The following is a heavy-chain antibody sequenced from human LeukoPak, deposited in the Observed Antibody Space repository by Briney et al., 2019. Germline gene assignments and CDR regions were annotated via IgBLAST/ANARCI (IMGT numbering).Heavy chain of an antibody. CDR2: ISSSGSTM. V-gene: IGHV3-48*04. CDR1: GVTLSNYY. Sequence: GGSLRLSCAASGVTLSNYYMNWVHQAPGKGLEWVSYISSSGSTMYYADSVRGRFTISRDTAKNSLYLQMNSLRVEDTAVYYCARAGSHRNSGYDYWGQGTLVTVSS. CDR3: ARAGSHRNSGYDY. J-gene: IGHJ4*02. D-gene: IGHD5-12*01.